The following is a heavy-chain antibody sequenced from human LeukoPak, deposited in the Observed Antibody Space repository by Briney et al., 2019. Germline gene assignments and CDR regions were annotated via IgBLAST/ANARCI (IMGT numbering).Heavy chain of an antibody. D-gene: IGHD2-21*02. CDR3: ARPYCGGDCYAPYYYGMDV. CDR1: GFTFSNYA. Sequence: GGSLRLSCEASGFTFSNYAMSWVRQAPGKGLEWVSSISGGGTTYYADSVKGRFTISRDNSKNTLYLQMNSLRAEDTAVYYCARPYCGGDCYAPYYYGMDVWGQGTTVTVSS. J-gene: IGHJ6*02. CDR2: ISGGGTT. V-gene: IGHV3-23*01.